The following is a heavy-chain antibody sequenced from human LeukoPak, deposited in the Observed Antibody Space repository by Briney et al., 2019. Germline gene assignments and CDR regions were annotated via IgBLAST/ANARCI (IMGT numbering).Heavy chain of an antibody. D-gene: IGHD3-10*01. CDR1: GFTFSSYA. CDR2: ISGSGGST. J-gene: IGHJ4*02. Sequence: GGSLRLSCAASGFTFSSYAMSWVRQAPGKGLEWVSAISGSGGSTYYADSVKGRFTISRDNSENTLYLQMNSLTAEDTAVYYCAKTQAYYYGSGSYPDYWGQGTLVTVSS. CDR3: AKTQAYYYGSGSYPDY. V-gene: IGHV3-23*01.